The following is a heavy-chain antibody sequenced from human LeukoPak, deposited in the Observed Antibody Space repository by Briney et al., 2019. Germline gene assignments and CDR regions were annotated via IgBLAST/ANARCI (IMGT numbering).Heavy chain of an antibody. Sequence: PGRSLRLSCAASGFTFSTYGMHWVRQAPGKGLEWVTIISYDGTNKYYADSVKGRFTISRDNSKNTLDLQMDSLRAEGTAVYYCAKDLAPHRDGSHHGADAWGQGTLVTVSS. V-gene: IGHV3-30*18. D-gene: IGHD5-24*01. J-gene: IGHJ5*02. CDR2: ISYDGTNK. CDR1: GFTFSTYG. CDR3: AKDLAPHRDGSHHGADA.